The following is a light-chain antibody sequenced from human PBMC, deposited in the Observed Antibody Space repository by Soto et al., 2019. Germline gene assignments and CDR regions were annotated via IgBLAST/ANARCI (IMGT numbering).Light chain of an antibody. J-gene: IGKJ1*01. CDR2: AAS. V-gene: IGKV1-39*01. CDR3: HQSYSTLRT. Sequence: DIQMTQSPSSLSASVGDRVTITCRASQSISSYLNWYQQKPGKAPKLLIYAASSLQSGVPSRFSGSGSGTDFTLTISSRQPEDFATYYCHQSYSTLRTFGQGTKVEIK. CDR1: QSISSY.